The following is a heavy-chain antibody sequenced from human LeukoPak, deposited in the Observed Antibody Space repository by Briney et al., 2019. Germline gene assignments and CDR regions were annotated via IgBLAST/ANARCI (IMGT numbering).Heavy chain of an antibody. J-gene: IGHJ4*02. D-gene: IGHD2-8*01. Sequence: SETLSLTCTVSGGSISSYYWSWIRQPPGKGREWIGYIYYSGSTNYNPSLKGRVTISVDTSKNQFSLKLSSVTAADTAVYYCARTAGEWGFDYWGQGTLVTVSS. CDR2: IYYSGST. CDR1: GGSISSYY. V-gene: IGHV4-59*01. CDR3: ARTAGEWGFDY.